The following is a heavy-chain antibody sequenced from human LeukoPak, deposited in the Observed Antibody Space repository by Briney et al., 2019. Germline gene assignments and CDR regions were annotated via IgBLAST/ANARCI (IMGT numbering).Heavy chain of an antibody. V-gene: IGHV4-61*08. J-gene: IGHJ4*02. CDR2: IYSTGST. CDR1: GGSVGSGGHF. CDR3: ARSKSRSGSYRYYFDS. D-gene: IGHD1-26*01. Sequence: SETLSLTCAVSGGSVGSGGHFWSWIRQPPGKGLEWIGYIYSTGSTNYNPSLKSRITMSVDTSKNQFSLKLSSVIAADTAVYYCARSKSRSGSYRYYFDSWGQGTLVTVSS.